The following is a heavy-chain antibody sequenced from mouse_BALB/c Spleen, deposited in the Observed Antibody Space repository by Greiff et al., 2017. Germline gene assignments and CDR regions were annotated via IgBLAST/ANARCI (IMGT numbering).Heavy chain of an antibody. CDR3: ARYDYDYYAMDY. CDR2: ISCYNGAT. CDR1: GYSFTGYY. D-gene: IGHD2-4*01. Sequence: LVKTGASVKISCKASGYSFTGYYMHWVKQSHGKSLEWIGYISCYNGATSYNQKFKGKATFTVDTSSSTAYMQFNSLTSEESAVYYCARYDYDYYAMDYWGQGTSVTVSS. V-gene: IGHV1S34*01. J-gene: IGHJ4*01.